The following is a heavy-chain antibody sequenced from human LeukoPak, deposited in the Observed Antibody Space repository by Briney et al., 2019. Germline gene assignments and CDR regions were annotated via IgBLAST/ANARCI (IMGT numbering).Heavy chain of an antibody. D-gene: IGHD2-15*01. V-gene: IGHV3-21*01. CDR1: GFTLSDYS. J-gene: IGHJ4*02. CDR3: ARYGQRRCSAGTCYTYYFDY. Sequence: PGGSLRLSCAASGFTLSDYSMNWVRQAPGKGLEWVSSISSSSNYIYYADSVKGRFTISRDNAKNPLHLQMNSLRAEDTAVYYCARYGQRRCSAGTCYTYYFDYWGQGTLVTVSS. CDR2: ISSSSNYI.